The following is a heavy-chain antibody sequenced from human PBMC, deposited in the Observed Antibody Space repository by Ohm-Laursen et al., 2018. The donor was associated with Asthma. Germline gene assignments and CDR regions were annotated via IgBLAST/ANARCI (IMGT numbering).Heavy chain of an antibody. D-gene: IGHD1-26*01. J-gene: IGHJ3*02. Sequence: VKISCKASGGTFSSYSISWVRQAPGQGLEWMGGIIPIFHTKKYGQKFQGRVTINADASTSTAYMELSTLRSEDTAVYYCAREGVLSYAFDIWGQGTMVTVSS. CDR2: IIPIFHTK. CDR3: AREGVLSYAFDI. V-gene: IGHV1-69*13. CDR1: GGTFSSYS.